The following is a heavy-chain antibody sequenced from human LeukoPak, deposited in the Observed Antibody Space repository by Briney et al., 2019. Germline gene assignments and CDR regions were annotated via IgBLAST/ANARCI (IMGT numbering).Heavy chain of an antibody. V-gene: IGHV3-21*01. Sequence: GGSLRLSCTASGFTFLDCGMSWVRQAPGKGLEWVSSISSSSSYIYYADSVKGRFTISRDNAKNSLYLQMNSLRAEDTAVYYCARVDLDYGARFDYWGQGTLVTVSS. D-gene: IGHD4-17*01. CDR1: GFTFLDCG. CDR3: ARVDLDYGARFDY. CDR2: ISSSSSYI. J-gene: IGHJ4*02.